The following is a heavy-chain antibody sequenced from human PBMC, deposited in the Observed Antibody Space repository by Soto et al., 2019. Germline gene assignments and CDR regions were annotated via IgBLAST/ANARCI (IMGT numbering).Heavy chain of an antibody. J-gene: IGHJ4*02. Sequence: TLSLTCTVSGGSISSGGYYWSWIRQHPGKGLEWIGYIYYSGSTYYNPSLKSRVTISVDTSKNQFSLKLSSVTAADTAVYYCARTYSGSLYYFDYWGQGTLVTVSS. CDR1: GGSISSGGYY. D-gene: IGHD1-26*01. CDR3: ARTYSGSLYYFDY. V-gene: IGHV4-31*03. CDR2: IYYSGST.